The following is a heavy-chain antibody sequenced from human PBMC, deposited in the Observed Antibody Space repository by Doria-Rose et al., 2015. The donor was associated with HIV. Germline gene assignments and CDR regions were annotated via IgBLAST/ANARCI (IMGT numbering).Heavy chain of an antibody. CDR1: GGSISHYY. Sequence: QVQLQQWGPGLVKPSETLSLTCSVSGGSISHYYWSWIRQPPGKGLEYIGDIFYTKSTNYSPSLKSRVSISIDTSKNKFSLRLSSVTAADTAVYYCARVLSGTYDYWGQGTLVTVSS. CDR3: ARVLSGTYDY. CDR2: IFYTKST. V-gene: IGHV4-59*01. J-gene: IGHJ4*02. D-gene: IGHD1-26*01.